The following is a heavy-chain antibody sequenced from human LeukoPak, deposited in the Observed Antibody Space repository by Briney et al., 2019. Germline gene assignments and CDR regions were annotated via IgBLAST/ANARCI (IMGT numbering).Heavy chain of an antibody. Sequence: GGSLRLSCAASGFTFSSYEMNWVRQAPGKGLEWVSSISSSSSYIYYADSVKGRFTISRDNAKNSLYLQMNSLRAEDTAVYYCARDHPYGDYVSHYWGQGTLVTVSS. CDR2: ISSSSSYI. CDR1: GFTFSSYE. V-gene: IGHV3-21*01. J-gene: IGHJ4*02. D-gene: IGHD4-17*01. CDR3: ARDHPYGDYVSHY.